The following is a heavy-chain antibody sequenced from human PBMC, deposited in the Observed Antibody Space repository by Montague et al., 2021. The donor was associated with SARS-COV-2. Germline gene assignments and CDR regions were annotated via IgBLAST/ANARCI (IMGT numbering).Heavy chain of an antibody. Sequence: SDTLSLTCAVYGGSFSDYYWSWIRQPAGKGLEWIGEINHRGTSKXNPSLKSRVSISLDTSKNQFSLYLSSVTAADTAAYYCARGRQHFNMIVVVMTGGEYYFDYWGQGTLVTVSS. CDR1: GGSFSDYY. CDR3: ARGRQHFNMIVVVMTGGEYYFDY. V-gene: IGHV4-34*01. D-gene: IGHD3-22*01. CDR2: INHRGTS. J-gene: IGHJ4*02.